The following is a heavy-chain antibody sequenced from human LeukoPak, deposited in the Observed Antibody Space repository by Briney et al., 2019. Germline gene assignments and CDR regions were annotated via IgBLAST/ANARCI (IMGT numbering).Heavy chain of an antibody. CDR1: GGTFSSYA. Sequence: ASVKVSCKASGGTFSSYAISWVRQAPGQGLEWMGRIIPIFGIANYAQKFQGRVTITADKSTSTAYMELSSLRSEDTAVYYCAEHDSSGYYYAWGQGTLVTVSS. J-gene: IGHJ5*02. CDR2: IIPIFGIA. D-gene: IGHD3-22*01. CDR3: AEHDSSGYYYA. V-gene: IGHV1-69*04.